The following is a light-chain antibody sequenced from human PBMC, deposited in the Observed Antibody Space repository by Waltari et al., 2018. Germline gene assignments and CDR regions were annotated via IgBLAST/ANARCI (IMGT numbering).Light chain of an antibody. J-gene: IGKJ1*01. CDR1: QGVGKY. Sequence: DIVLTQSPGTLSLSPGERATLPCRASQGVGKYLAWYQQRPGQAPRLLPDPTSIRPTGMPDRFSGSGYETDFSLTISRLEPEDFAVYYCQKYDFLPATFGQGTTVEIK. CDR3: QKYDFLPAT. CDR2: PTS. V-gene: IGKV3-20*01.